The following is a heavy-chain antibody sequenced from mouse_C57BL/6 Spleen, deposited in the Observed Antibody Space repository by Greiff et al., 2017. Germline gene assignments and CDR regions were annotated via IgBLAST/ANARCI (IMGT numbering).Heavy chain of an antibody. J-gene: IGHJ1*03. CDR2: IYPGDGDT. D-gene: IGHD2-2*01. Sequence: VQLQQSRPELVKPGASVKISCKASGYAFSSSWMNWVKQRPGKGLEWIGRIYPGDGDTTYNGKLKGKATLTADKSSSTAYMQRSSLTSEDSAVYFCARKVVTTTYWYFDVWGTGTTVTVSS. CDR1: GYAFSSSW. CDR3: ARKVVTTTYWYFDV. V-gene: IGHV1-82*01.